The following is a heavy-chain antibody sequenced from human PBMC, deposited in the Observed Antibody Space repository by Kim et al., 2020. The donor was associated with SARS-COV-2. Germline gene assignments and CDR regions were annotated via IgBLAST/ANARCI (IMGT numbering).Heavy chain of an antibody. V-gene: IGHV3-7*01. CDR2: INEDESEK. CDR1: GFTFSAFW. CDR3: ARDFEDILTGYHSEY. D-gene: IGHD3-9*01. J-gene: IGHJ4*02. Sequence: GGSLRLSCAASGFTFSAFWMTWVRQAPGKGLEWVANINEDESEKNYVDSVKGRFTISRDNAKNTLFLQMNSLGAEDTAVYYCARDFEDILTGYHSEYWGQGPLVTV.